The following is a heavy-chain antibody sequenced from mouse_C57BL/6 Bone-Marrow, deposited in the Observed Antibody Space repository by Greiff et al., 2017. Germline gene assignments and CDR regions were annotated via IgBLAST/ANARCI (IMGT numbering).Heavy chain of an antibody. CDR3: TFGDYGNYGY. D-gene: IGHD2-1*01. CDR1: GFNIKDDY. Sequence: EVKLQQSGAELVRPGASVKLSCTASGFNIKDDYMHWVKQRPEQGLEWIGWIDPENGDTEYASKFQGKATITADTSSNTAYLQLSSLTSEDTAVYYCTFGDYGNYGYWGQGTTLTVSS. J-gene: IGHJ2*01. V-gene: IGHV14-4*01. CDR2: IDPENGDT.